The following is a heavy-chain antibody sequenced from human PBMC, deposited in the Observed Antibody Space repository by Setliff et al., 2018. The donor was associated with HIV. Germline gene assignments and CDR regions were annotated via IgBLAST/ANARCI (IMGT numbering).Heavy chain of an antibody. D-gene: IGHD1-20*01. CDR3: ARADAIGIYYYYYMDV. V-gene: IGHV3-7*01. CDR1: GFTFSSYW. Sequence: SLRLSCAASGFTFSSYWMSWVRQAPGKGLEWVANIKQDGSEKYYVDSVKGRFTISRDNAKNSLYLQMNSLRAEDTAVYYCARADAIGIYYYYYMDVWGKGTTVTVSS. CDR2: IKQDGSEK. J-gene: IGHJ6*03.